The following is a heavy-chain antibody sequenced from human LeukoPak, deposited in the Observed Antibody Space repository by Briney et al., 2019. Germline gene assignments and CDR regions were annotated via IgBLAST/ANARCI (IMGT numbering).Heavy chain of an antibody. V-gene: IGHV3-23*01. J-gene: IGHJ4*02. CDR3: AKDSRQTGVLS. Sequence: QSGGSLRLSCAASGFTFSSYIMSWVRQAPGKGLEWVSGISGSGSTNYADSVKGRFTISRDNSKNTLYLQMNSLRAEDTAVYYCAKDSRQTGVLSWGQGTQVTVSS. CDR2: ISGSGST. D-gene: IGHD7-27*01. CDR1: GFTFSSYI.